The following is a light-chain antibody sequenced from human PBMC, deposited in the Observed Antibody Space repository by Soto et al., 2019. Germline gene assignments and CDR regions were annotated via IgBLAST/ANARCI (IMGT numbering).Light chain of an antibody. CDR3: QQYYSTPPT. J-gene: IGKJ1*01. CDR1: QSVLYSSNNKNY. V-gene: IGKV4-1*01. CDR2: WAS. Sequence: DIVMTQSPDSLAVSLGERATINCKSSQSVLYSSNNKNYLAWYQQKPGQPPKLLINWASTRDSGVPDRFSGSGSGTDFTLTISSLQAEDVAFYYCQQYYSTPPTFGHGTKVEIK.